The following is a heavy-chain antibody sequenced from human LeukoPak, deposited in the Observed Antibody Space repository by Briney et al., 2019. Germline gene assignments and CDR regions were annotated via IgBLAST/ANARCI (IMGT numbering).Heavy chain of an antibody. J-gene: IGHJ6*02. CDR3: ARDTSPLAVSYYYYGMDV. D-gene: IGHD6-19*01. V-gene: IGHV1-69*04. CDR1: GGTFSSYA. CDR2: IIPIFGIA. Sequence: ASVKVSCKASGGTFSSYAISWVRQAPGQGLEWMGRIIPIFGIANYAQKFQGRVTITADKSTSTAYMELSSLRSEGTAVYYCARDTSPLAVSYYYYGMDVWGQGTTVTVSS.